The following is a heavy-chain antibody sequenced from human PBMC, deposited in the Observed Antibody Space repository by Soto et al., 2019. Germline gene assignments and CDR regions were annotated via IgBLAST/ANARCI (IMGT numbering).Heavy chain of an antibody. D-gene: IGHD3-10*01. Sequence: GESLKISCKGSGYSFTSYWIGWVRQMSGKGLEWMGIIYPGDSDTRYSPSFQGQVTISADKSISTAYLQWSSLKASDTAMYYCARPSYYYGSGSYYTSPYYYGMDVWGQGTTVTVSS. CDR3: ARPSYYYGSGSYYTSPYYYGMDV. J-gene: IGHJ6*02. CDR2: IYPGDSDT. V-gene: IGHV5-51*01. CDR1: GYSFTSYW.